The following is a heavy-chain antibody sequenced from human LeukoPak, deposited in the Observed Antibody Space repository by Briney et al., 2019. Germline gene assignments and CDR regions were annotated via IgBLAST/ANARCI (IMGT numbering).Heavy chain of an antibody. CDR3: AREVFGATMIDY. V-gene: IGHV1-2*02. J-gene: IGHJ4*02. CDR1: GYTFTGYY. D-gene: IGHD1-26*01. CDR2: ITPNSGGT. Sequence: ASVKVSCKASGYTFTGYYMHWVRQAPGQGLEWMGWITPNSGGTNYAQKFQGRVTMTRDTAISTAYMELSRLRSDDTAVYYCAREVFGATMIDYWGQGILVTVSS.